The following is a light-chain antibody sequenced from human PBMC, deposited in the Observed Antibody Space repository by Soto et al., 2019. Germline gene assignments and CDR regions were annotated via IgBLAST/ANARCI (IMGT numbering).Light chain of an antibody. CDR1: SSDVGRYNL. CDR3: SSYAGRVV. V-gene: IGLV2-23*01. J-gene: IGLJ2*01. Sequence: QSALTQPASVSGSPGQSITISCTGTSSDVGRYNLVSWYQQHPGKAPKLMIYAGTNRPSGVSNRFSGSKSGNTASLTISGLQAEDEAHYYCSSYAGRVVFGGGTELTV. CDR2: AGT.